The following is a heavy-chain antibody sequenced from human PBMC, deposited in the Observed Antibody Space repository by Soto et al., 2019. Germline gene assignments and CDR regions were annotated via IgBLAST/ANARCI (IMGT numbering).Heavy chain of an antibody. J-gene: IGHJ6*02. D-gene: IGHD5-18*01. CDR2: IIPIFGTA. CDR1: GGTFSSYA. CDR3: ARSGATAMVTVWYYYGMDV. Sequence: QVQLVQSGAEVKKPGSSVKVSCKGSGGTFSSYAISWVRQAPGQGLAWMGGIIPIFGTANYAQKFQGRVTMTADESTGTAYMGLSSRRSEDTAVYYCARSGATAMVTVWYYYGMDVLGQGTTVTVSS. V-gene: IGHV1-69*01.